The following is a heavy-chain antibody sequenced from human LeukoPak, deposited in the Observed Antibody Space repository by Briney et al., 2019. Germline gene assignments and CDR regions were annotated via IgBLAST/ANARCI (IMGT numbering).Heavy chain of an antibody. CDR3: AELGITMSGGV. CDR1: GFTLSSHL. J-gene: IGHJ6*04. V-gene: IGHV3-48*03. Sequence: GGPLRLSCAASGFTLSSHLMNWVREAPGRALVGVSYINSSGSTIYYADSVKGRFTISRDNAKNSLHLQMNSLRAEDTAVYYCAELGITMSGGVWGKGTTVTISS. CDR2: INSSGSTI. D-gene: IGHD3-10*02.